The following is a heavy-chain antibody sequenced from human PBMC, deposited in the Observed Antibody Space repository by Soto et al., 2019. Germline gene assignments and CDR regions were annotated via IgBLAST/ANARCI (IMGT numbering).Heavy chain of an antibody. J-gene: IGHJ6*02. CDR2: VSYDGSHD. CDR1: GFTFSSYG. CDR3: AKGSVLRVVEAPLAILGGVDV. Sequence: PGGSLRLSCAASGFTFSSYGMHWVRQAPGKGLEWVAVVSYDGSHDFYADSVKGRFSISRDNSRAIMYLQMSSLKPEDTAVYYCAKGSVLRVVEAPLAILGGVDVWGQGAVVTVSS. D-gene: IGHD2-8*01. V-gene: IGHV3-30*18.